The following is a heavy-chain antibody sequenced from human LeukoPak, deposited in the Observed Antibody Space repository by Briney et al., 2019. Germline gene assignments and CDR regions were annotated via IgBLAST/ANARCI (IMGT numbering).Heavy chain of an antibody. D-gene: IGHD6-13*01. Sequence: GSVKVSCEASGYTFTGYYMHWVRQAPGQGLEWMGWINPNSGGTNYAQKFQGRVTMTRETSISTAYMELSRLRSDDTAVYYCARVLSWGIEAAGTTDRDAFDIWGQGTMVTVSS. CDR1: GYTFTGYY. CDR2: INPNSGGT. V-gene: IGHV1-2*02. J-gene: IGHJ3*02. CDR3: ARVLSWGIEAAGTTDRDAFDI.